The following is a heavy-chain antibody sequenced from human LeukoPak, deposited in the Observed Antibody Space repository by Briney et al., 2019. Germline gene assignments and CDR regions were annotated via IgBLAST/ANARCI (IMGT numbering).Heavy chain of an antibody. J-gene: IGHJ4*02. V-gene: IGHV3-21*01. CDR2: ISGTSSYI. Sequence: GGSLRLSCAASGFTFSSYSMNWVRQAPGKGLEWVSSISGTSSYIYYADSVKGRFTISRDNANNSLYLQMNSLRAEDTAVYYCAREAWRTTHYFDYWGQGALVTVSS. CDR1: GFTFSSYS. CDR3: AREAWRTTHYFDY. D-gene: IGHD1-7*01.